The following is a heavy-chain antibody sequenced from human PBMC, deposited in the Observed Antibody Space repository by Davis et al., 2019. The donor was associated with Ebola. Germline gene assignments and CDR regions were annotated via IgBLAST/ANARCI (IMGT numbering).Heavy chain of an antibody. Sequence: MPSETLSLTCVISGDSVSSNSALWIWIRQSPSRGLEWLGRIYYRSKWYNDDAVSVKSRITINPDTSKNQFSLQLASVTPEDTAVYYCARDSGTLGFDYWSQGTLVTVSS. CDR3: ARDSGTLGFDY. D-gene: IGHD1-14*01. CDR1: GDSVSSNSAL. V-gene: IGHV6-1*01. J-gene: IGHJ4*02. CDR2: IYYRSKWYN.